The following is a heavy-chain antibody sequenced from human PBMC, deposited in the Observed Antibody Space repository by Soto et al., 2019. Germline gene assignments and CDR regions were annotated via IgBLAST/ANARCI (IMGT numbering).Heavy chain of an antibody. CDR3: ARLAYCGGHCYSWYYYYYGMDV. J-gene: IGHJ6*02. Sequence: ESLEISCKGSGYSFTSYWIGWVRQMPGKGLEGMGIIYPGHSDTRYSPSFQGQVTISADKSISTAYLQWSSLKASDTAMYYCARLAYCGGHCYSWYYYYYGMDVWGPGTTLTVSS. CDR1: GYSFTSYW. CDR2: IYPGHSDT. D-gene: IGHD2-21*02. V-gene: IGHV5-51*01.